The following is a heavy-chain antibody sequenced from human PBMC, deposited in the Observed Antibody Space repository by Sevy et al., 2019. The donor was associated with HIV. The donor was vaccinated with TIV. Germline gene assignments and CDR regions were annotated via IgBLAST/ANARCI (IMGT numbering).Heavy chain of an antibody. CDR3: TPDSKKRGLSALLDY. Sequence: GGSLRLSCAASGFTFSNAWMSWVRQAPGKGLEWVGRIKSKTAGGTTDYAEPVKGRFTISRDDSKTTRYLQMNSLKTADTAIYYCTPDSKKRGLSALLDYWGQGTLVTVSS. D-gene: IGHD3-10*01. J-gene: IGHJ4*02. CDR2: IKSKTAGGTT. V-gene: IGHV3-15*01. CDR1: GFTFSNAW.